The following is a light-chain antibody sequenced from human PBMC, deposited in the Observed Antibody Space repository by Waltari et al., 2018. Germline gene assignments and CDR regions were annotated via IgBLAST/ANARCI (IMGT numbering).Light chain of an antibody. CDR3: QQYYSHPPT. Sequence: AIRITQSPSSLSASTGDRVTITCRASQGISSYLAWYQQKPGKAPKFRYYAASTLQSGVPSRFSGSGSGTDFTLTISCLQSEDFASYYCQQYYSHPPTFGQGTKVENK. CDR1: QGISSY. J-gene: IGKJ1*01. V-gene: IGKV1-8*01. CDR2: AAS.